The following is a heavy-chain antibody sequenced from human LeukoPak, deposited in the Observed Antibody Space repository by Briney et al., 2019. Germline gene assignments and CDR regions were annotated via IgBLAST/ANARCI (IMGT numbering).Heavy chain of an antibody. CDR1: GFTFDDYG. J-gene: IGHJ5*02. Sequence: GGSLRLSCAASGFTFDDYGMSWVRQAPGKGLEWVSGINWNGGSTGYADSVEGRFTISRDNAKNSLYLQMNSLRAEDTALYHCASTLSSSWYGWFDPWGQGTLVTVSS. D-gene: IGHD6-13*01. CDR2: INWNGGST. CDR3: ASTLSSSWYGWFDP. V-gene: IGHV3-20*01.